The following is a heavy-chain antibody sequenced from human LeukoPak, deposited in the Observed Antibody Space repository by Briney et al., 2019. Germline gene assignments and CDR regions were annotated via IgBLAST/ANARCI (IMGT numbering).Heavy chain of an antibody. CDR1: GFTFSRYA. CDR2: ISSNGGST. J-gene: IGHJ4*02. Sequence: GGSLRLSCAASGFTFSRYAMHWVRQAPGKGLESVSAISSNGGSTYYANSVKGRFTISRDNSKNTLYLQMGSLRAEDLAVYYCARDFGLAGKVDYWGQGTLVTVSS. CDR3: ARDFGLAGKVDY. D-gene: IGHD1-1*01. V-gene: IGHV3-64*01.